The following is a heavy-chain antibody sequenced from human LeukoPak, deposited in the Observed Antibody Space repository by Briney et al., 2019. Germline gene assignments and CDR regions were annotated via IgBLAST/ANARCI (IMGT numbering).Heavy chain of an antibody. CDR1: GYTFSGSA. Sequence: GGPLRLSCAASGYTFSGSALHWVRQASGKGLEWVGRIRSTANGYATAYAASVKGRFTISRDDSKNTAYLQMDSLKTEDTAVYYCTGNYYGSGSYADFDYWGQGTLVTVSS. CDR2: IRSTANGYAT. CDR3: TGNYYGSGSYADFDY. D-gene: IGHD3-10*01. V-gene: IGHV3-73*01. J-gene: IGHJ4*02.